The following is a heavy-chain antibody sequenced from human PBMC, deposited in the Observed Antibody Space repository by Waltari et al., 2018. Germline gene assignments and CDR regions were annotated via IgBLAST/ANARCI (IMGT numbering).Heavy chain of an antibody. CDR3: AREIYGGNSRPLDS. CDR1: GGSITSYF. J-gene: IGHJ4*02. D-gene: IGHD2-21*02. V-gene: IGHV4-59*01. CDR2: IYYTGDT. Sequence: QVELQESGPGLLRPSETLSLTCVVSGGSITSYFWHWVRHPPGKGLVWIGFIYYTGDTNYNPYLGSRITIAGDTPKNQFSLKLNSVTAADTAVYYCAREIYGGNSRPLDSWGQGTLVTVSS.